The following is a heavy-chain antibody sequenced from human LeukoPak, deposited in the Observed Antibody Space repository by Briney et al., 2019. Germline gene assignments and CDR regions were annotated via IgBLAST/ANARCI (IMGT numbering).Heavy chain of an antibody. CDR2: ISAYNGST. CDR1: GYTFTSYG. CDR3: ARGLAVAAPHWFDP. Sequence: ASVKVSCKASGYTFTSYGISWVRQAPGQGLEWMGWISAYNGSTNYAQKLQGRVTMTTDTSTSTAYMELRSLRSDDTAVYYCARGLAVAAPHWFDPWGQGTLVTVSS. V-gene: IGHV1-18*01. D-gene: IGHD6-19*01. J-gene: IGHJ5*02.